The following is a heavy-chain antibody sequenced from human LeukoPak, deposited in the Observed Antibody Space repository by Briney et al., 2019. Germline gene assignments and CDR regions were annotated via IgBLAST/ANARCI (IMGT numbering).Heavy chain of an antibody. V-gene: IGHV3-7*01. CDR1: GFTFSHYW. Sequence: PGGSLRLSCAASGFTFSHYWMTWIRQDPGKGLEWVANIKQDGSEKYYVDSVKGRFTISRDNAKNSLYLQMNSLRVDDTALYYCARAGYTYTTLYYWGQGTLVTVSS. D-gene: IGHD5-18*01. J-gene: IGHJ4*02. CDR2: IKQDGSEK. CDR3: ARAGYTYTTLYY.